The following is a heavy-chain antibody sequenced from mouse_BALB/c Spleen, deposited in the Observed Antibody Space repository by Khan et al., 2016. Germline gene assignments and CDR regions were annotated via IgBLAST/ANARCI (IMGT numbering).Heavy chain of an antibody. V-gene: IGHV5-4*02. CDR2: ISDGGSYT. J-gene: IGHJ3*01. CDR1: GFTFSDYY. Sequence: EVELVESGGGLVKPGGSLKLSCAASGFTFSDYYMYWVRQTPEKRLEWVATISDGGSYTYYPDSVKGRFTISRDNATNNLYLQMSSLKSEDTACYYCAREGLRRGFAYWGQGTLVTVSA. CDR3: AREGLRRGFAY. D-gene: IGHD2-4*01.